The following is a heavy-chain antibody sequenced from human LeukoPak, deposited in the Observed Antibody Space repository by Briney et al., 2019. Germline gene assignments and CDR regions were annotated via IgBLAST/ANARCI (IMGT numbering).Heavy chain of an antibody. J-gene: IGHJ4*02. D-gene: IGHD3-3*01. CDR2: MNPNSGNT. Sequence: GASVKVSCKASGYTFTSYDINWVRQATGQGLEWMGWMNPNSGNTGYAQKFQGRVTMTRNTSISTAYVELSSLRSEDTAVYYCARRRNYDFWSGYSNNFDYWGQGTLVTVSS. V-gene: IGHV1-8*01. CDR1: GYTFTSYD. CDR3: ARRRNYDFWSGYSNNFDY.